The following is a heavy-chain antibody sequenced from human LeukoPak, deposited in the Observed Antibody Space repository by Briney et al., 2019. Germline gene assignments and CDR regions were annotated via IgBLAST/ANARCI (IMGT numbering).Heavy chain of an antibody. D-gene: IGHD2/OR15-2a*01. CDR3: ARGWGFYYFDS. V-gene: IGHV3-21*01. CDR2: FTSSSSSI. CDR1: GFTFSAYT. Sequence: GGSLRLSCAASGFTFSAYTMSWVRQAPGKGLEWVSSFTSSSSSIYYADSVKGRFTISRDNAKNSLYQQLNSLRAEDTAVYYCARGWGFYYFDSWGQGTLVTVSS. J-gene: IGHJ4*02.